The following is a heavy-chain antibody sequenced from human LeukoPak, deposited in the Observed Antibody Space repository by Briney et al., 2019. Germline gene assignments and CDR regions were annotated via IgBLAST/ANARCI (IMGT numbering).Heavy chain of an antibody. J-gene: IGHJ4*02. D-gene: IGHD3-10*01. CDR2: ISSSSDTI. V-gene: IGHV3-48*01. CDR3: AKGLSRWFGELSDY. CDR1: GFTFSGYS. Sequence: GSLRLSCAASGFTFSGYSMNWVRHAPGKGLEWLSYISSSSDTIYYADSVKGRFTISRDNSKNTLYLQMNSLRAEDTAVYYCAKGLSRWFGELSDYWGQGTLVTVSS.